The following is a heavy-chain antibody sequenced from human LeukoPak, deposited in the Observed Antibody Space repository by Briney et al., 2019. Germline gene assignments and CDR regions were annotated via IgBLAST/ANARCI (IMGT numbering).Heavy chain of an antibody. Sequence: PGGSLRLSCAASGFTVSSNYMSWVRQAPGKGLEWVSVIYSGGSTYYADSVKGRFTISRDNSKNTLYLQMNSLRAEDTAVYYCARVLPDGYNWYFDYWGQGTLVTVSS. V-gene: IGHV3-53*01. CDR3: ARVLPDGYNWYFDY. D-gene: IGHD5-24*01. CDR2: IYSGGST. CDR1: GFTVSSNY. J-gene: IGHJ4*02.